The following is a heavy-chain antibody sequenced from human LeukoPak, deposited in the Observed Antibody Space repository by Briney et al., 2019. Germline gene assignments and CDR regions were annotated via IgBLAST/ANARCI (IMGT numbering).Heavy chain of an antibody. J-gene: IGHJ4*02. CDR2: ISSSGSTT. CDR3: ARLPAYCSSTSCYYDY. CDR1: GFTFSDYY. Sequence: GGSLRLSCAASGFTFSDYYMNWIRQAPGKGLEWISYISSSGSTTYYADSVKGRFTISRDNAKNSLFLQMNSLRAEDTAVYYCARLPAYCSSTSCYYDYWGQGTLVTVSS. D-gene: IGHD2-2*01. V-gene: IGHV3-11*04.